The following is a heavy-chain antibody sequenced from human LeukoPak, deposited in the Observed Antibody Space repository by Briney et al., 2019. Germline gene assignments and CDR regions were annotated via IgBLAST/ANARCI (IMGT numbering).Heavy chain of an antibody. J-gene: IGHJ6*03. CDR1: GFTFSSYA. V-gene: IGHV3-33*03. Sequence: GRSLRLSCAASGFTFSSYAMHWVRQAPGKGLEWVALISYEGSIKYYADSVKGRFTISRDNAKNTLYLQMNTLRVEDTALYYCAKSRNFYYYFMEVSGRGTKVTISS. CDR2: ISYEGSIK. CDR3: AKSRNFYYYFMEV.